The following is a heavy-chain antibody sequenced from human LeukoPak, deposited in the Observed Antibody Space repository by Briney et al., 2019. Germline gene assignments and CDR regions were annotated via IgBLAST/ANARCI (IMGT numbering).Heavy chain of an antibody. CDR2: MNPNSGNT. CDR1: GYTFTSYD. D-gene: IGHD7-27*01. Sequence: GASVKVSCKASGYTFTSYDINWVRQATGQGLEWMGWMNPNSGNTGYAQKFQGRVTMTRNTSTNTAYMELRSLKSDDTAVYYCARDPGGTWGFDYWGQGALVTVSS. J-gene: IGHJ4*02. V-gene: IGHV1-8*01. CDR3: ARDPGGTWGFDY.